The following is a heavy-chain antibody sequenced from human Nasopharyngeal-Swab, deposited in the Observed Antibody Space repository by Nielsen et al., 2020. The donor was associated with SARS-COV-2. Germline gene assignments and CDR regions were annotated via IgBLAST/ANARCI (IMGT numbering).Heavy chain of an antibody. J-gene: IGHJ4*02. V-gene: IGHV4-39*07. CDR3: ARSTIAVAGPIVY. Sequence: SETLSLTCTVSGGSISSSSYYWGWIRQPPGKGLEWIGSIYYSGSTYYNPSLKSRVTISVDTSKNQFSLKLSSVTAADTAVYYCARSTIAVAGPIVYWGQGTLVTVSS. CDR2: IYYSGST. D-gene: IGHD6-19*01. CDR1: GGSISSSSYY.